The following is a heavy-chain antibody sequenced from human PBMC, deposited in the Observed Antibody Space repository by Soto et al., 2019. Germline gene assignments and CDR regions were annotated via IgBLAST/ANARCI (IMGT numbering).Heavy chain of an antibody. Sequence: SVKVSCKASGFTFTSSAVQWVRQARGQRLEWIGWIVVGSGNTNYAQKFQERVTITRDMSTSTAYMELSSLRSEDTAVYYCAATRPIPTYYYDSSGYYRPWVMDVWGQGTTVTVS. CDR3: AATRPIPTYYYDSSGYYRPWVMDV. CDR2: IVVGSGNT. CDR1: GFTFTSSA. J-gene: IGHJ6*02. D-gene: IGHD3-22*01. V-gene: IGHV1-58*01.